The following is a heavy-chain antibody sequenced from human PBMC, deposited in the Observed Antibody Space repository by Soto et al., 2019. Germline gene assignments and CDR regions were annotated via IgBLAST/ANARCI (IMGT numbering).Heavy chain of an antibody. CDR3: ARQAMTTVTRDLYYCYYYYMDV. V-gene: IGHV4-59*08. CDR1: GGSISSYY. J-gene: IGHJ6*03. Sequence: TSETLSLTCTVSGGSISSYYWSWIRQPPGKGLEWIGYIYYSGSTNYNPSLKSRVTISVDTSKNQFSLKLSSVTAADTAVYYCARQAMTTVTRDLYYCYYYYMDVWGKGTTVTVSS. D-gene: IGHD4-17*01. CDR2: IYYSGST.